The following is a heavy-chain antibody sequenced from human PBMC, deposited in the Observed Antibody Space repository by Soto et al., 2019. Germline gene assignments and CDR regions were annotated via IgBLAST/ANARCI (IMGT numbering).Heavy chain of an antibody. V-gene: IGHV4-34*01. CDR2: INHSGST. J-gene: IGHJ4*02. CDR3: ARARSIAARGTQYYFDY. CDR1: GGSFSGYY. Sequence: ASETLSLTCAVYGGSFSGYYWSWIRQPPGKGLEWIGEINHSGSTNYNPSLKSRVTISVDTSKNQFSLKLSSVTAADTAVYYCARARSIAARGTQYYFDYWGQGTLVTVSS. D-gene: IGHD6-6*01.